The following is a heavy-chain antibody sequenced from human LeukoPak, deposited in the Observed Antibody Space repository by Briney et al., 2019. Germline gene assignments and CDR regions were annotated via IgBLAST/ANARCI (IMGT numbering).Heavy chain of an antibody. CDR3: ARGRYSGYDRWFDY. CDR2: IRISGTYT. J-gene: IGHJ4*02. V-gene: IGHV3-11*06. CDR1: GFTFSDYY. Sequence: PGGSLRLSCAPSGFTFSDYYMKWIRQAPGEGLEWVSYIRISGTYTNYVHSVKGRFTISRESGENWVSLQMNSLGAEDTAVYYCARGRYSGYDRWFDYWGQGALVTVSS. D-gene: IGHD5-12*01.